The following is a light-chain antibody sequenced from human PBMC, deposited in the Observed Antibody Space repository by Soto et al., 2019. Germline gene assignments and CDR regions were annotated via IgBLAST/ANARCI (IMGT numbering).Light chain of an antibody. Sequence: EIVLTQSPGTQSLSPGDRATLSCRASQSVSSSDLAWYQRKAAQAPRLLIYGASSRATGIPDRFSGSGSGTDFTLTISRLEPEDFAVYYCQQYGSSPLYTFGQGTKLEI. CDR1: QSVSSSD. CDR3: QQYGSSPLYT. CDR2: GAS. V-gene: IGKV3-20*01. J-gene: IGKJ2*01.